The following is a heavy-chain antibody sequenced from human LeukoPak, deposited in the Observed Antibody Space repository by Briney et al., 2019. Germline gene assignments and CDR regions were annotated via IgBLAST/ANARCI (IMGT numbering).Heavy chain of an antibody. D-gene: IGHD6-25*01. V-gene: IGHV3-53*01. CDR2: IYSGGST. J-gene: IGHJ4*02. CDR1: GFTVSSNY. CDR3: ARDRGMGAFDY. Sequence: GGSLRLSCAASGFTVSSNYMSWVRQAPGKGLEWVSVIYSGGSTYYADSVKGRFTITRDNSKNTLYLQMNSLRAEDTAVYYCARDRGMGAFDYWGQGTLVTVSS.